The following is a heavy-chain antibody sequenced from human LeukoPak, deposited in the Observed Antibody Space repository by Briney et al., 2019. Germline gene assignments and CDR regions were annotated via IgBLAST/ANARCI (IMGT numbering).Heavy chain of an antibody. CDR3: ARDSGSAYYYGSGTYYYDAFDF. CDR1: GFTFSRYW. D-gene: IGHD3-10*01. V-gene: IGHV3-7*01. J-gene: IGHJ3*01. Sequence: GGSLRLSCTVSGFTFSRYWMTWVRQAPGKGLEWVANIRQDESEKYYVDSVKGRFTISRDNAKNSLYLQMNRLRAEDTAVYYCARDSGSAYYYGSGTYYYDAFDFWGQGTTVTVSS. CDR2: IRQDESEK.